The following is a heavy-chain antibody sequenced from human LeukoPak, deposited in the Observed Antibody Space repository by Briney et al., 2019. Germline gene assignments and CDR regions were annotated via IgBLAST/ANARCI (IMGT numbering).Heavy chain of an antibody. CDR2: ISSSSSYI. Sequence: GGSLRLSCAASGSTFSSYTMNWVRQAPGKGLEWVSSISSSSSYIYYADSVKGRFTISRDNAKNSLYLQMNSLRAEDTAVYYCARVKNHRGIAVAGSDYWGQGTLVTVSS. V-gene: IGHV3-21*01. CDR1: GSTFSSYT. D-gene: IGHD6-13*01. J-gene: IGHJ4*02. CDR3: ARVKNHRGIAVAGSDY.